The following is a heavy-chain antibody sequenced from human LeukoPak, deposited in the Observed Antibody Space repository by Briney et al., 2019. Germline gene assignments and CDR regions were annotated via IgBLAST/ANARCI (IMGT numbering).Heavy chain of an antibody. V-gene: IGHV4-59*11. CDR3: AKDQSSDWYGYYYYYMDV. CDR1: GGSISSHY. CDR2: IYDSGST. Sequence: PSETLSLTCTVSGGSISSHYWNWMRQPPGKGLEWIGYIYDSGSTNYNPSLKSRVTISVDTSKNQFSLKLSSVTAADTAVYYCAKDQSSDWYGYYYYYMDVWGKGTTVTISS. D-gene: IGHD6-19*01. J-gene: IGHJ6*03.